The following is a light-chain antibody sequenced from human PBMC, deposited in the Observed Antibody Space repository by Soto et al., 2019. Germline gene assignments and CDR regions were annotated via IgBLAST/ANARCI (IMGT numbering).Light chain of an antibody. J-gene: IGLJ2*01. CDR3: SSYTSSSTLYVV. CDR2: DVS. CDR1: SSDVGGYNY. Sequence: QSVLTQPASVSGSPGQSITIPCTGTSSDVGGYNYVSWYQRHPGKAPKLMIYDVSNRPSGVSNRFSGSKSGNTASLTISGLQAEDEADYYCSSYTSSSTLYVVFGGGTKVTVL. V-gene: IGLV2-14*01.